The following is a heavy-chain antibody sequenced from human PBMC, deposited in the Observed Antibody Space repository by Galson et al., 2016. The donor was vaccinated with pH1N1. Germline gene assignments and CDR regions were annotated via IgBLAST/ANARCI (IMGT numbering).Heavy chain of an antibody. D-gene: IGHD3-16*01. V-gene: IGHV3-7*01. J-gene: IGHJ4*02. CDR2: IKQDGSEK. Sequence: LRLSCAASGFTFSSYWMSWVRQAPGKGLEWVANIKQDGSEKYYVDSVKGRFTISRDNAKKSMYLQLNSLKAEDTAVYFCVGPWGNPPGYWGQGTLVTVSS. CDR1: GFTFSSYW. CDR3: VGPWGNPPGY.